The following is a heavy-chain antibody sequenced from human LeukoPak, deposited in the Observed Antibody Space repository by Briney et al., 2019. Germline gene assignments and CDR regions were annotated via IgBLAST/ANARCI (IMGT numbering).Heavy chain of an antibody. J-gene: IGHJ3*02. CDR2: INHSGST. CDR1: GGSISSYY. V-gene: IGHV4-34*01. Sequence: ETLSLTCTVSGGSISSYYWSWIRQPAGKGLEWIGEINHSGSTNYNPSLKSRVTISVDTSKNQFSLKLSSVTAADTAVYYCARLPRITMVRDRAAGAFDIWGQGTMVTVSS. D-gene: IGHD3-10*01. CDR3: ARLPRITMVRDRAAGAFDI.